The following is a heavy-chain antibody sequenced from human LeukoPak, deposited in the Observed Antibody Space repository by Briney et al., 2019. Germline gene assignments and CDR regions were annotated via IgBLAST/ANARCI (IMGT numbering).Heavy chain of an antibody. Sequence: SETLSLTCTVSGGSISSYHWSWIRQPPGKGLEWIGYIYYSGSTNYNPSLKSRVTISVDTSKNQFSRKLSSVTAADTAVYYCARGIAVAGTSGYYYGMDVWGQGTTVTVSS. CDR3: ARGIAVAGTSGYYYGMDV. D-gene: IGHD6-19*01. J-gene: IGHJ6*02. CDR1: GGSISSYH. CDR2: IYYSGST. V-gene: IGHV4-59*01.